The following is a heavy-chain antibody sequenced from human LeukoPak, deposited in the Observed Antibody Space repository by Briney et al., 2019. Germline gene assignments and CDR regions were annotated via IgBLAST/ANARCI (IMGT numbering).Heavy chain of an antibody. CDR3: ARDGYSGNYYGYFDY. D-gene: IGHD1-26*01. Sequence: ASVKVSCKASGGTFTSYAISWVREAPGQGREWMGRIIPILGIPNNAQKFQGRVTNKEDKYKNTAYMELSSLRSDDTAVYYCARDGYSGNYYGYFDYWGQGTLVTVSS. V-gene: IGHV1-69*04. CDR1: GGTFTSYA. J-gene: IGHJ4*02. CDR2: IIPILGIP.